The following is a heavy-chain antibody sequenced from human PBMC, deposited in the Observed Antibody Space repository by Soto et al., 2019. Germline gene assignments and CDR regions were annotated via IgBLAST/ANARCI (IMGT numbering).Heavy chain of an antibody. CDR3: AKAVGSYGNFDY. Sequence: EVQLVESGGGLVQPGRSLRLSCAASGFTFDDYAMHWVRQAPGKGLEWVSGISWNSGSIGYADSVKGRFTISRDNAKNSLYLQMNSQRAEDTALYYCAKAVGSYGNFDYWGQGTLVTVSS. J-gene: IGHJ4*02. CDR1: GFTFDDYA. D-gene: IGHD5-18*01. CDR2: ISWNSGSI. V-gene: IGHV3-9*01.